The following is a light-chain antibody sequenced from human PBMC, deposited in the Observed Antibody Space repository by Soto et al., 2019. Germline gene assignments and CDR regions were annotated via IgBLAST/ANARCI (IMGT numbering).Light chain of an antibody. V-gene: IGLV2-14*01. J-gene: IGLJ1*01. CDR2: DVS. Sequence: QSVLTQPASVSGSPGQSMTISCTGTSSDVGAYNYVSWYQQHPGKAPKLMIYDVSDRPSGVSNRSSGSKSGNTASLTISGLQAEDEADYYCSSYTSSSTFVFGTGTKVTVL. CDR1: SSDVGAYNY. CDR3: SSYTSSSTFV.